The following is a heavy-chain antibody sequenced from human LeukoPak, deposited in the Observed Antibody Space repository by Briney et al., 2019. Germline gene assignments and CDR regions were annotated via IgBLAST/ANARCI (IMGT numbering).Heavy chain of an antibody. CDR3: ARYNFRNYYYYGMDV. J-gene: IGHJ6*02. CDR1: GYTFTGYY. D-gene: IGHD2/OR15-2a*01. Sequence: ASVNVSCKASGYTFTGYYMHWVRQAPGQGLEWMGWINPNSGGTNYAQKLQGWVTMTRDTSISTAYMELSRLRSDDTAVYYCARYNFRNYYYYGMDVWGQGTTVTVSS. V-gene: IGHV1-2*04. CDR2: INPNSGGT.